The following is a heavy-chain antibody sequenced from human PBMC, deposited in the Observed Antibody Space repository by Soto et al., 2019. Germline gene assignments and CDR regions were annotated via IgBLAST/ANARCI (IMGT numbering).Heavy chain of an antibody. CDR2: FDPEDGET. CDR1: GYTLTELS. D-gene: IGHD6-19*01. Sequence: ASVKVSCKVSGYTLTELSMHWVRQAPGKGLEWMGGFDPEDGETIYAQKFQGRVTMTEDTSTDTAYMELSSLRSEDTAVYYCATGATAVAGTTPYFDYWGQGTLVTVS. V-gene: IGHV1-24*01. CDR3: ATGATAVAGTTPYFDY. J-gene: IGHJ4*02.